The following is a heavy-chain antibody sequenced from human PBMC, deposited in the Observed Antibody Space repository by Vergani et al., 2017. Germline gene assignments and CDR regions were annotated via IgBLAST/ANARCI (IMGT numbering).Heavy chain of an antibody. J-gene: IGHJ6*02. CDR2: INPSGGST. D-gene: IGHD5-18*01. CDR1: GYTFTGYY. V-gene: IGHV1-46*01. Sequence: VSCKASGYTFTGYYMHWVRQAPGQGLEWMGIINPSGGSTSYAQKFQGRVTMTRDTSTSTVYMELSSLRSEDTAVYYCAREKGGYSYGYEVAYYYYGMDVWGQGTTVTVSS. CDR3: AREKGGYSYGYEVAYYYYGMDV.